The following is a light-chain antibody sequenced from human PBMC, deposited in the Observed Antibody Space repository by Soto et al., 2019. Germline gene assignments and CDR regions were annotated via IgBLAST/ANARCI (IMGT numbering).Light chain of an antibody. V-gene: IGLV2-23*01. CDR2: EGS. J-gene: IGLJ2*01. Sequence: QSVLTQPASVSGSPGQSITISCTGTSSDVGSYNLVSWYQQYPGKAPKLMIYEGSKRPSGVSNRFSGSKSGNTASLTISGLQAEDEADYYCCSYAGSGTFVVFGGGTKLTVL. CDR1: SSDVGSYNL. CDR3: CSYAGSGTFVV.